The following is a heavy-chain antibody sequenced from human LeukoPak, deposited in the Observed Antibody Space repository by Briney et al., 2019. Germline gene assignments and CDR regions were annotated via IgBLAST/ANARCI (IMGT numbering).Heavy chain of an antibody. CDR2: IRYDGSNK. CDR3: AKDRRNYYYMDV. V-gene: IGHV3-30*02. CDR1: GFTFSSYG. J-gene: IGHJ6*03. Sequence: GGSLRLSCAASGFTFSSYGMHWVRQAPGKGLEWVAFIRYDGSNKYYADSVKGRFTISRDNSKNTLYLQMNSLRAEDTAVYYCAKDRRNYYYMDVWGKGTTVTVSS.